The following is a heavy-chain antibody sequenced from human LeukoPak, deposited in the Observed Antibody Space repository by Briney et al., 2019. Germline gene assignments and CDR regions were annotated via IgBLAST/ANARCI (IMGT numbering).Heavy chain of an antibody. J-gene: IGHJ4*02. V-gene: IGHV4-39*07. CDR3: ARGMSIAARGPVNDY. CDR2: IYYSGST. D-gene: IGHD6-6*01. Sequence: SETLSLTCTVSGGSISSSSYYWGWIRQPPGKGLEWIGSIYYSGSTNYNPSLKSRVTISVDTSKNQFSLKLSSVTAADTAVYYCARGMSIAARGPVNDYWGQGTLVTVSS. CDR1: GGSISSSSYY.